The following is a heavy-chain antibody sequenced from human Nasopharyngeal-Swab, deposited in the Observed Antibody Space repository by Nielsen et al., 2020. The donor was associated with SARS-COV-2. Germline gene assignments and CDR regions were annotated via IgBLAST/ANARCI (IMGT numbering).Heavy chain of an antibody. D-gene: IGHD6-6*01. J-gene: IGHJ4*02. V-gene: IGHV4-34*01. CDR3: AREYSSSSALLDY. CDR1: GGSFSGYY. Sequence: SETLSLTFAVYGGSFSGYYWSWIRQPPGKGLEWFGEINHSGSTNYNPTLKSRVTISVDTSKNQYSLKLSSVTAADTAVYYCAREYSSSSALLDYWGQGTLVTVSS. CDR2: INHSGST.